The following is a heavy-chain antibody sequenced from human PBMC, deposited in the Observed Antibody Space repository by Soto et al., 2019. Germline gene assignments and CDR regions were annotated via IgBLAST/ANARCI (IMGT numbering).Heavy chain of an antibody. D-gene: IGHD3-22*01. V-gene: IGHV1-69*13. Sequence: ASVQVSCKSSGGTFSSYAISWVRQAPGQGLEWMGGIIPLFGPAKYAQKFQGRVTITADESASTAFLELTSLRSEDTAVYYCARGHKYIYYDSSGYYGARLDYWGQGTLVTVSS. J-gene: IGHJ4*02. CDR2: IIPLFGPA. CDR1: GGTFSSYA. CDR3: ARGHKYIYYDSSGYYGARLDY.